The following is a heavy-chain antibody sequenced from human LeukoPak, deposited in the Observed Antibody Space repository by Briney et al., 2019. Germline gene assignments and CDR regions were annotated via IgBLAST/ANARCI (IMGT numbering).Heavy chain of an antibody. CDR3: ARDRSGSYYFDY. J-gene: IGHJ4*02. Sequence: RASETLSLTCTVSGGSISSYYWSWIRQPAGKGLEWIGRIYTSGSTNYNPSLKSRVTMSVDTSKNQFSLKLSTVTAADTAVYYCARDRSGSYYFDYWDQGTLVTVSS. V-gene: IGHV4-4*07. D-gene: IGHD1-26*01. CDR1: GGSISSYY. CDR2: IYTSGST.